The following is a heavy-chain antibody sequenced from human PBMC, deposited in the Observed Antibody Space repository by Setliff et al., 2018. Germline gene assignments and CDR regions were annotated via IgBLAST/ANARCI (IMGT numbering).Heavy chain of an antibody. J-gene: IGHJ1*01. CDR2: LHTSGST. Sequence: KPSETLSLTCAVSGGSLNSGSYYWSWIRQSTERGLEWLGRLHTSGSTTYKPSLKSRVTISLDTSKNQFSLNLTSVTAADTAVYYCARGSGSFLYFQHWGQGTLVTVSS. V-gene: IGHV4-61*02. D-gene: IGHD6-13*01. CDR1: GGSLNSGSYY. CDR3: ARGSGSFLYFQH.